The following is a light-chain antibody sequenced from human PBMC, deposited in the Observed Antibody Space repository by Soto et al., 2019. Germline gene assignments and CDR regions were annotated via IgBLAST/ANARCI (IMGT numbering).Light chain of an antibody. V-gene: IGKV3-11*01. CDR2: DAS. Sequence: EIVLTQSPATLSLSPGERATLSCRASQNISRSLAWYQQKPGQAPRLLIYDASNRATGIPARFSGSGSGTDFTLTISSLEPEDFAVYYCQQRSNWPRTFGQGTRLEIK. J-gene: IGKJ5*01. CDR3: QQRSNWPRT. CDR1: QNISRS.